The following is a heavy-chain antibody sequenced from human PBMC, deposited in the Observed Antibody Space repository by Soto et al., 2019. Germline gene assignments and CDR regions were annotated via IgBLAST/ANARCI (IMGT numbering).Heavy chain of an antibody. CDR2: ISSGGTNT. CDR1: GFTFSTYA. CDR3: VFRVGRDY. J-gene: IGHJ4*02. V-gene: IGHV3-23*01. Sequence: PGGSLRLSCAASGFTFSTYATSWVRQAPGRGLGWVSAISSGGTNTYYADSVKGRFTISRDNSKNTLYLQMNSLRAEDTAVYYCVFRVGRDYWGQGTLVTVS. D-gene: IGHD1-26*01.